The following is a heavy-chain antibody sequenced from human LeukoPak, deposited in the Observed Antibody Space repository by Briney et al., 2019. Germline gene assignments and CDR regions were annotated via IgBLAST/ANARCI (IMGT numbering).Heavy chain of an antibody. V-gene: IGHV3-23*01. D-gene: IGHD4-17*01. CDR1: GFAFSSYA. Sequence: GGSLRLSCAASGFAFSSYAMSWVRQAPGQGLEWVSAISGSGGSTYYADSVKGRFTISRDNSKNTLYLQMNSLRAEDTAVYFCAKSPGDYVSLFDYWGQGTLVTVSS. J-gene: IGHJ4*02. CDR2: ISGSGGST. CDR3: AKSPGDYVSLFDY.